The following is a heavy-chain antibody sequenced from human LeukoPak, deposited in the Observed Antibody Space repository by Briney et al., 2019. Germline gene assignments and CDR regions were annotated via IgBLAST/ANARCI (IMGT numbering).Heavy chain of an antibody. CDR3: SWHWSKSLYFDL. CDR2: MKSIGGGGTT. V-gene: IGHV3-15*01. Sequence: GGSLRLSCAGSGFTFRDAWMSWVRQAPGKGLEWVGRMKSIGGGGTTDYAAPVKGRFTISRDDAKNTLYLEMSSLKSEDTAVYYCSWHWSKSLYFDLWGQGMLVTVSS. CDR1: GFTFRDAW. D-gene: IGHD3-3*02. J-gene: IGHJ5*02.